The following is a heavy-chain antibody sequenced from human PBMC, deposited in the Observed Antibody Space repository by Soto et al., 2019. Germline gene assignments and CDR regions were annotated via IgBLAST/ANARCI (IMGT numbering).Heavy chain of an antibody. CDR1: GFTFSSYG. Sequence: GGSLRLSCAASGFTFSSYGMHWVRQAPGKGLEWVAAISYDGSNKYYADSVKGRFTISRDNSKNTLYLQMNSLRAEDTAVYYCARELRHMMIVVYGADYWGQGTLVTVSS. CDR3: ARELRHMMIVVYGADY. CDR2: ISYDGSNK. J-gene: IGHJ4*02. V-gene: IGHV3-30*19. D-gene: IGHD3-22*01.